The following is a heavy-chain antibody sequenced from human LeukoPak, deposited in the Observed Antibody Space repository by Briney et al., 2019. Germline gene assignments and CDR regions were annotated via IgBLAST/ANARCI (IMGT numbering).Heavy chain of an antibody. J-gene: IGHJ4*02. V-gene: IGHV4-31*03. CDR3: ARLPYVDTALVTGHSGSYRGYFDY. D-gene: IGHD5-18*01. CDR1: GGSISSGGYY. CDR2: IYYSGST. Sequence: SETLSLTCTVSGGSISSGGYYWSWIRQHPGKGLEWIGYIYYSGSTYYNPSLKSRVAISVDTSKNQFSLKLSSVTAADTAVYYCARLPYVDTALVTGHSGSYRGYFDYWGQGTLVTVSS.